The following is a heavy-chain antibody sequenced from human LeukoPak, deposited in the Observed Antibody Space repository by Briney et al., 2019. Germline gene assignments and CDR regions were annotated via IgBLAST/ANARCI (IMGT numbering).Heavy chain of an antibody. CDR1: GFTFSSYG. J-gene: IGHJ4*02. Sequence: GGSLRLSCAASGFTFSSYGMHWVRQAPGKGLEWVAVISYDGSNKYYADSVKGRFTISRDNSKNTLYLQMNSLRAEDTAVYYCAQGYSSSWYYFDYWGQGTLVTVSS. D-gene: IGHD6-13*01. V-gene: IGHV3-30*03. CDR3: AQGYSSSWYYFDY. CDR2: ISYDGSNK.